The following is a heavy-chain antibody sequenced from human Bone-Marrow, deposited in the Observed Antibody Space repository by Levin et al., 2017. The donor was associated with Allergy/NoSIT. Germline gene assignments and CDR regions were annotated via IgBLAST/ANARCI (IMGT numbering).Heavy chain of an antibody. Sequence: SLRLSCAASGFTFSNAWMSWVRQAPGKGLEWVGRIKSKTDGGTTDYAAPVKGRFTISRDDSKNTLYLQMNSLKTEDTAVYYCTTDFRGVTPYYYYYMDGWGKGTTVTVSS. CDR1: GFTFSNAW. D-gene: IGHD4-23*01. J-gene: IGHJ6*03. V-gene: IGHV3-15*01. CDR2: IKSKTDGGTT. CDR3: TTDFRGVTPYYYYYMDG.